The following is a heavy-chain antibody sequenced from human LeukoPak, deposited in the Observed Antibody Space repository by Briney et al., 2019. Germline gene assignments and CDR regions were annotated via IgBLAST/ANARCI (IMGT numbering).Heavy chain of an antibody. CDR1: GFTFSDYY. Sequence: KPGGSLRLSCAASGFTFSDYYMSWIRQAPGKGLEWVSYISSSSSYTNYADSVKGRFTISRDNAKNSLYLHMNSLRAEDTAVYYCARDGRSIAVAANYYYGMDVWGQGTTVTVSS. CDR2: ISSSSSYT. V-gene: IGHV3-11*05. CDR3: ARDGRSIAVAANYYYGMDV. D-gene: IGHD6-19*01. J-gene: IGHJ6*02.